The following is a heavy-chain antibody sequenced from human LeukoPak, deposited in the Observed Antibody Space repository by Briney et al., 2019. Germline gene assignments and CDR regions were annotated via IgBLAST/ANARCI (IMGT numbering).Heavy chain of an antibody. J-gene: IGHJ5*02. CDR3: AREIAAAGTGGSWFDP. D-gene: IGHD6-13*01. Sequence: ASVKVSCKASGYTFTSYAMNWVRQAPGQGLEWMGWINTNTGNPTYAQGFTGRFVFSLDTSVSTAYLQISSLKAEDTAVYYCAREIAAAGTGGSWFDPWGQGTLVTVSS. CDR2: INTNTGNP. V-gene: IGHV7-4-1*02. CDR1: GYTFTSYA.